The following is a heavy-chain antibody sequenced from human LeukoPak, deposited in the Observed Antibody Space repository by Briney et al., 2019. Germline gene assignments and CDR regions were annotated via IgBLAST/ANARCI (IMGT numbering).Heavy chain of an antibody. Sequence: SETLSLTCTVSGGSISTYYWNWIRQPPGKGLEWIGYIYYSGTTNYNPSLKSRVSMSVDTSKNQFSLKLSSVTAADTAVYYCARDGGYYDSSGYYPFDYWGQGTLVTVSS. CDR2: IYYSGTT. CDR1: GGSISTYY. J-gene: IGHJ4*02. D-gene: IGHD3-22*01. V-gene: IGHV4-59*12. CDR3: ARDGGYYDSSGYYPFDY.